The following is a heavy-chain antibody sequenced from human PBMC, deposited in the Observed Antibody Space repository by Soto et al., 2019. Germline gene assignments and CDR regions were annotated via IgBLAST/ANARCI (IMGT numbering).Heavy chain of an antibody. V-gene: IGHV4-4*02. J-gene: IGHJ5*02. CDR3: ARGGPHYDILNGYYNSWFDP. CDR1: GGSSGSSNW. Sequence: SETLSLTCAVSGGSSGSSNWWSWVRQPPGKGLEWIGEIYHSGSTNYNPSLTRLVTISVDKSKNQFSLKLSSVTAADTAVYYCARGGPHYDILNGYYNSWFDPWGQGTVVTVSS. CDR2: IYHSGST. D-gene: IGHD3-9*01.